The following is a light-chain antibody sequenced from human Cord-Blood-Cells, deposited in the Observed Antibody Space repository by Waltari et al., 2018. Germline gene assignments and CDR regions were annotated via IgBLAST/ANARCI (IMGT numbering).Light chain of an antibody. V-gene: IGKV1-39*01. Sequence: DIQMTQSPSSLSASVGDRVTITCRASQSISSYLNWYQQKPGKAPKLLIYAASSLQSGVPSRFSGSGSGTDFTLTISSLQPEDFATYYCQQSYSTPLPFDGGTKVEIK. CDR3: QQSYSTPLP. CDR1: QSISSY. J-gene: IGKJ4*01. CDR2: AAS.